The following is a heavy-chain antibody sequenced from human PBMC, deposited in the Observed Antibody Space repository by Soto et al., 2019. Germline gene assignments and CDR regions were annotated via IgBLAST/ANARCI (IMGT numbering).Heavy chain of an antibody. D-gene: IGHD3-16*01. Sequence: GGSLRLSCAASGFTFSSYSMNWVRQAPGKGLEWVSSISSSSSYIYYADSVKGRFTISRDNAKNSLYLQMNSLRAEDTAVYYCARAEELRLRGAYDYWGQGTQVTVSS. CDR2: ISSSSSYI. CDR3: ARAEELRLRGAYDY. V-gene: IGHV3-21*01. CDR1: GFTFSSYS. J-gene: IGHJ4*02.